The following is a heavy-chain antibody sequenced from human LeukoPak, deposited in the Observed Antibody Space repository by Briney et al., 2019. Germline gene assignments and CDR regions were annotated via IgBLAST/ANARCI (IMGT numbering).Heavy chain of an antibody. CDR1: GGSISSYY. J-gene: IGHJ2*01. Sequence: PSETLSLTCTVSGGSISSYYWSWIRQPPGKGLEWIGYIYYSGSTNYNPSLKSRVTISVDTSKNQFSLKLSSVTAADTAVYYCASPARGGFFDLWGRGTLVTVSS. D-gene: IGHD3-16*01. V-gene: IGHV4-59*08. CDR2: IYYSGST. CDR3: ASPARGGFFDL.